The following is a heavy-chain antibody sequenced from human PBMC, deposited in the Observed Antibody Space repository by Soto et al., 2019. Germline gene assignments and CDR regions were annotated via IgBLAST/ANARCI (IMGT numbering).Heavy chain of an antibody. CDR1: GFTFSSYG. J-gene: IGHJ6*04. V-gene: IGHV3-33*01. D-gene: IGHD6-13*01. CDR2: IWYDGTKK. Sequence: QVQLVESGGGVVQPGRSLRLSCAASGFTFSSYGMHWVRQAPGKGLEWVAVIWYDGTKKYYADSVKGRFTISRDNSKNMLYLQMNSLRAEDTAMSSCARERGAAAGTPYYYGMDVWGEGTTVTVSS. CDR3: ARERGAAAGTPYYYGMDV.